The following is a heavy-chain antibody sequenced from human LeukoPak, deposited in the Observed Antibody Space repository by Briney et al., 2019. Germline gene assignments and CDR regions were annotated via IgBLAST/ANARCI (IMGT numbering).Heavy chain of an antibody. CDR2: IYYSGST. Sequence: SETLSLTCTVSGGSISTSSYYWGWIRQPPGKGLECIGNIYYSGSTYYNPSLKSRVTISIDTTKNQFSLKLTSVTAADTAVYYCARLLGPLDYVWGSSRSKWGQGTLVTVSS. V-gene: IGHV4-39*07. CDR3: ARLLGPLDYVWGSSRSK. J-gene: IGHJ4*02. CDR1: GGSISTSSYY. D-gene: IGHD3-16*02.